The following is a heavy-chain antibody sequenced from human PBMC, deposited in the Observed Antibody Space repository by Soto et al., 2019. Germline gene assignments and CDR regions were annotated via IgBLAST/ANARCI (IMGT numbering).Heavy chain of an antibody. CDR3: ANLNQTLLLQWLLPSSIDF. V-gene: IGHV6-1*01. J-gene: IGHJ4*02. CDR1: GDSVSSNSAS. D-gene: IGHD6-19*01. Sequence: SETLSLTCAISGDSVSSNSASWNWIRQSPSRGLEWLGRTYYRSKWYNDYAVSVKSRITINPDTSKNQFSLQLNAVTPEDTAADYCANLNQTLLLQWLLPSSIDFWGQGTLVTVST. CDR2: TYYRSKWYN.